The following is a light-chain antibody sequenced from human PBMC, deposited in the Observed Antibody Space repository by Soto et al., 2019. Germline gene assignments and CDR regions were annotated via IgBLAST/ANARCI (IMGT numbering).Light chain of an antibody. V-gene: IGKV2-28*01. J-gene: IGKJ2*01. CDR3: MQDVQNPRT. CDR1: QSLLHSNGYNY. CDR2: SGS. Sequence: DIVMTQSPLSLPVTPGEPASISCRSSQSLLHSNGYNYLDWYLQKPGQSPQLLIYSGSNRDSGVPDRFSGSGSGTDFTLKISRVEAEDVGTYYCMQDVQNPRTFGPGTKLEIK.